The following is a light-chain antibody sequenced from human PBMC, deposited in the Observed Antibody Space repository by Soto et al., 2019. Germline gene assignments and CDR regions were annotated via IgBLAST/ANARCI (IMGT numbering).Light chain of an antibody. CDR3: QQFDVLPPYT. CDR1: HDIKNY. V-gene: IGKV1-33*01. J-gene: IGKJ2*01. Sequence: DLQLTQSPPSLSASEGDRVTITYQASHDIKNYLNWYQQKPGKAPKLLIYDADNLQTGVPSRFSGSGAGTEFTFTIGSLQPEDVATYFCQQFDVLPPYTFGQGTKVEIK. CDR2: DAD.